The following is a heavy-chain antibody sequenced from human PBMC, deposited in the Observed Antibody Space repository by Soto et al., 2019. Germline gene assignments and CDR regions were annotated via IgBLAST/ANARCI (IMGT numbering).Heavy chain of an antibody. V-gene: IGHV4-59*01. Sequence: PSETLSLTCTVSGGSISSYYWSWIRQPPGKGLEWIGYIYYSGSTNYNPSLKSRVTISVDTSKNQFSLKLSSVTAADTAVYYCARDKVDIVATIVNYYGMDVWGQGTTVTAP. CDR2: IYYSGST. J-gene: IGHJ6*02. CDR3: ARDKVDIVATIVNYYGMDV. D-gene: IGHD5-12*01. CDR1: GGSISSYY.